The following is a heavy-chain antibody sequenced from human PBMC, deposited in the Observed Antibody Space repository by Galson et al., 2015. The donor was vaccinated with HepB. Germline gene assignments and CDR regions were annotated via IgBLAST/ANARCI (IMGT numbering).Heavy chain of an antibody. J-gene: IGHJ4*02. CDR3: ARDQVADTVRFDY. V-gene: IGHV3-30-3*01. CDR1: GFTFSSYA. Sequence: SLRLSCAASGFTFSSYAMHWVRQAPGKGLEWVAVISYDGSNKYYADSVKGRFTISRDNSKNTLYLQMNSLRAEDTAVYYCARDQVADTVRFDYWGQGTLVTVSS. D-gene: IGHD5-18*01. CDR2: ISYDGSNK.